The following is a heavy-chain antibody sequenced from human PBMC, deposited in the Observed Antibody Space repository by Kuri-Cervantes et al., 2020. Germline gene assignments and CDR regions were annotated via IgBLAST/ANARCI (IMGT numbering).Heavy chain of an antibody. V-gene: IGHV3-30-3*01. CDR1: GFTFSSYA. J-gene: IGHJ4*02. CDR3: ATDVASHVGASSY. CDR2: ISYDGSNK. D-gene: IGHD1-26*01. Sequence: GESLKISCAASGFTFSSYAMHWVRQAPGKGLEWVAVISYDGSNKYYADSVKGRFTISRDNSKNSLYLHLNSLRAEDTAVYYCATDVASHVGASSYWGQGTLVTVSS.